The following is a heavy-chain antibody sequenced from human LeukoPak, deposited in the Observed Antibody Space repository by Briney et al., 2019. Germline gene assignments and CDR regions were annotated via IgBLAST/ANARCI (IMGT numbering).Heavy chain of an antibody. V-gene: IGHV4-34*01. CDR1: GGSFSGYY. D-gene: IGHD3-10*01. CDR3: ARAGFGMAPLRGTPFDY. J-gene: IGHJ4*02. Sequence: PSETLSLTCAVYGGSFSGYYWGWIRQPPGKGLEWIGEINHSGSTNYNPSLKSRVTISVDTSKNQFSLKLSSVTAADTAVYYCARAGFGMAPLRGTPFDYWGQGTLVTVSS. CDR2: INHSGST.